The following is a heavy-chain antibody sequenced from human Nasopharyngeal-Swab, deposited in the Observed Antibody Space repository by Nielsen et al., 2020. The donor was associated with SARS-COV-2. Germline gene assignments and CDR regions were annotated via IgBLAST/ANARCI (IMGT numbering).Heavy chain of an antibody. CDR1: GFTFSSYW. J-gene: IGHJ4*02. Sequence: GESLKISCAASGFTFSSYWMSWVRQAPGKGLEWVANIKHDGGEKYSVDSVRGRFTISRDNAKNSLYLQMNSLRAEDTALFFCAKDGGGWLTSGWYYFDFWGQGSQVTVSS. D-gene: IGHD6-19*01. V-gene: IGHV3-7*03. CDR3: AKDGGGWLTSGWYYFDF. CDR2: IKHDGGEK.